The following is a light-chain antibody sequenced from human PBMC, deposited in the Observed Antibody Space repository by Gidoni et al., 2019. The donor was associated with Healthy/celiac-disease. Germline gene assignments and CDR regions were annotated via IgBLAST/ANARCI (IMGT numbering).Light chain of an antibody. CDR1: QSISSW. CDR2: DAS. Sequence: DIQMTQSPSTLSASVGDRDTITCRASQSISSWLAWYQQKPGKAPKLLIYDASSFESGVPSRFSGSGSGTEFTLTIISLQPDDFATYYCQQYNSYSRTFGQGTKVEIK. J-gene: IGKJ1*01. CDR3: QQYNSYSRT. V-gene: IGKV1-5*01.